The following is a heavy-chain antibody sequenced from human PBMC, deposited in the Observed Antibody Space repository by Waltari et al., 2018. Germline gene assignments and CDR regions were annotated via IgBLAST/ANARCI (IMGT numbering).Heavy chain of an antibody. V-gene: IGHV4-38-2*01. D-gene: IGHD3-22*01. J-gene: IGHJ4*02. CDR2: IYHSGNT. CDR1: GYSISSGSY. CDR3: ASLYDSSGYYPFDY. Sequence: QVQLQESGPGLVKPSETLSLTCAVSGYSISSGSYWGWIRQPPGKGLEWIGSIYHSGNTYYNPSLKSRVAISVDTSKNQFSLKLTSVTAADTAVYYCASLYDSSGYYPFDYWGQGTLVTVSS.